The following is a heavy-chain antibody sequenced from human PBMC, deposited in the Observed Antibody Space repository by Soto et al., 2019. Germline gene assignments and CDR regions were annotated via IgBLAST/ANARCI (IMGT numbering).Heavy chain of an antibody. Sequence: GESLKISCEASGYTLTNHWIGWVRQMPGKGLEWMGLIHFANSDTKYSPSFQGQVTISADKSTSTAYLQWSSLRASDTATYHCAHAIHGTTHFNWGQGTLVTVSS. CDR2: IHFANSDT. V-gene: IGHV5-51*01. J-gene: IGHJ4*02. CDR3: AHAIHGTTHFN. D-gene: IGHD1-1*01. CDR1: GYTLTNHW.